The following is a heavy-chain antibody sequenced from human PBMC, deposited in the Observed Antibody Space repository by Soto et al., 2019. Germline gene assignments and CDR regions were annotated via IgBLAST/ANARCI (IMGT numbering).Heavy chain of an antibody. J-gene: IGHJ4*02. Sequence: QVQLVESGGGVVQPGRSLRLSCAASGFTFSNSGMHWVRQAPGKGLEWVAVIWYDGSNKYYADSVKGRFTISRDNSKNPLYLQMNSLGAEDTAVDHCARDLTSYGAGSATIDYWGQGTLVIVSS. CDR1: GFTFSNSG. CDR3: ARDLTSYGAGSATIDY. CDR2: IWYDGSNK. D-gene: IGHD3-10*01. V-gene: IGHV3-33*01.